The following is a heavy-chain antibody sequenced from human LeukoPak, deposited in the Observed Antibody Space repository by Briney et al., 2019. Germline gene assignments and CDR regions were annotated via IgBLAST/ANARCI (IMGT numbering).Heavy chain of an antibody. Sequence: SETLSLTCTVSGDSINSLDLWSWVRQPPGMGLEWIGEMYLSGTTHSNPSVKSRVTISIDKSKNQFFLNLSSVTAADTAVYYCAGLVGRYSSGLYYYYFDYWGQGTLVTVSS. CDR1: GDSINSLDL. D-gene: IGHD3-22*01. V-gene: IGHV4-4*02. CDR2: MYLSGTT. J-gene: IGHJ4*02. CDR3: AGLVGRYSSGLYYYYFDY.